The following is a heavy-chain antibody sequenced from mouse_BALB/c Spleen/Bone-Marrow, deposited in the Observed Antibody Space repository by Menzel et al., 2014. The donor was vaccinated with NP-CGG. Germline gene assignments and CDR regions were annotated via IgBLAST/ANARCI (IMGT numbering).Heavy chain of an antibody. D-gene: IGHD1-1*01. CDR3: ARGNYYCFAY. CDR2: ISFDGTN. V-gene: IGHV3-6*02. CDR1: GYSIASGFY. J-gene: IGHJ3*01. Sequence: VQLQQSGPGLVKPSQSLSLTCPVTGYSIASGFYWIWIRQFPGNKLEWMGYISFDGTNNYDPSLKNRISITRDTSKNQFFLKLNSVTTEDTATYYCARGNYYCFAYWGQGTLVTVSA.